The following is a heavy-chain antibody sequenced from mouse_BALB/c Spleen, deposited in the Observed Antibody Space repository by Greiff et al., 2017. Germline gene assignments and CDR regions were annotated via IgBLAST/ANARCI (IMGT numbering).Heavy chain of an antibody. CDR3: ARSSYRDAGFAY. V-gene: IGHV5-17*02. CDR1: GFTFSSFG. Sequence: DVHLVESGGGLVQPGGSRKLSCAASGFTFSSFGMHWVRQAPEKGLEWVAYISSGSSTIYYADTVKGRFTISRDNPKNTLFLQMTSLRSEDTAMYYCARSSYRDAGFAYWGQGTLVTVSA. J-gene: IGHJ3*01. CDR2: ISSGSSTI. D-gene: IGHD2-14*01.